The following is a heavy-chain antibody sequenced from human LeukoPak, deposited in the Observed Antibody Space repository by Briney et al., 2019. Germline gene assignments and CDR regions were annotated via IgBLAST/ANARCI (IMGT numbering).Heavy chain of an antibody. J-gene: IGHJ4*02. CDR1: GFTFSSYG. V-gene: IGHV3-30*03. CDR2: ISYDGSNK. D-gene: IGHD6-19*01. Sequence: TGGSLRLSCAASGFTFSSYGMHWVRQAPGKGLEWVAVISYDGSNKYYADSVKGRFTISRDNSKNTLYLQMNSLRAEDTAVYYCARDGAVTGNFDYWGQGTLVTVSS. CDR3: ARDGAVTGNFDY.